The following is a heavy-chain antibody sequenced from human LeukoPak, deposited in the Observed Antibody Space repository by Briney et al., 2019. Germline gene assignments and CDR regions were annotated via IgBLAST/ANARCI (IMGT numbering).Heavy chain of an antibody. D-gene: IGHD6-19*01. Sequence: ASVKVSCKVSGYTLTELSMHWVRQAPGKGLEWMGGFDPEDGETIYAQKFQGRVTMTEDTSTDTAYMELSSLRSEDTAVYYCATDTIAVAGTGFDYWGQGTTVTVSS. CDR3: ATDTIAVAGTGFDY. V-gene: IGHV1-24*01. J-gene: IGHJ4*03. CDR2: FDPEDGET. CDR1: GYTLTELS.